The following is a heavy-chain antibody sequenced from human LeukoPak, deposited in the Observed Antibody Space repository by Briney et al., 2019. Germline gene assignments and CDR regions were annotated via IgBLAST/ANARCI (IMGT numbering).Heavy chain of an antibody. J-gene: IGHJ4*02. CDR1: GYTFTGYY. V-gene: IGHV1-2*02. CDR2: INPNSGGT. CDR3: ARSSDFIVGATNFDY. Sequence: ASVKVSCKASGYTFTGYYMHWVRQAPGQGLEWMGWINPNSGGTNYAQKFQGRVTMTRDTSISTAYMELSRLRSDDTAVYYCARSSDFIVGATNFDYWGQGTLVTVSS. D-gene: IGHD1-26*01.